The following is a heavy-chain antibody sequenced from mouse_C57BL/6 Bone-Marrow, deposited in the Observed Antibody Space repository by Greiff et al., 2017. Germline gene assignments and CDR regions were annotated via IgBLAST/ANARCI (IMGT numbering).Heavy chain of an antibody. CDR2: IYPGSGST. Sequence: QVQLQQSGAELVKPGASVKMSCKASGYTFTSYCITWVKQRPGQGLEWIGAIYPGSGSTNYTEKFKSKATLTVDTSSSTAYMQLSSLTSEDSAVYYCARYEGQVRHAGFAYWGQGTLVTVSA. CDR3: ARYEGQVRHAGFAY. D-gene: IGHD3-2*02. J-gene: IGHJ3*01. V-gene: IGHV1-55*01. CDR1: GYTFTSYC.